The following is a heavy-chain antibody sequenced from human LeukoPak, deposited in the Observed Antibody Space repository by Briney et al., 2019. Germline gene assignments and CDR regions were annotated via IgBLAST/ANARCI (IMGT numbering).Heavy chain of an antibody. D-gene: IGHD6-19*01. J-gene: IGHJ4*02. Sequence: GGSLRLSCAASGFTFSSYEMNWVRQAPGKGLEWVSYISSSGSTIYYADSVKGRFTISRDNSKNTLYLQMNSLRAEDTAVYYCAKGVSPQAVAGCFDYWGQGTLVTVSS. V-gene: IGHV3-48*03. CDR2: ISSSGSTI. CDR3: AKGVSPQAVAGCFDY. CDR1: GFTFSSYE.